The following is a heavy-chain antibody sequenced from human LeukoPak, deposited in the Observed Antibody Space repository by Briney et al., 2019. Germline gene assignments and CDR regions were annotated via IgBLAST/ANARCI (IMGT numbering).Heavy chain of an antibody. CDR2: ISASGSNT. D-gene: IGHD2-15*01. V-gene: IGHV3-23*01. CDR1: GFTFSSYS. J-gene: IGHJ4*02. CDR3: AKDSDLGYCSGGSCYGYDY. Sequence: GGSLRLSCAASGFTFSSYSMRWVRQAPGEGREWVAAISASGSNTYYGDSVKGRFTISRDNSKNTLYLQMNSLRAEDTAVYYCAKDSDLGYCSGGSCYGYDYWGQGTLVTVSS.